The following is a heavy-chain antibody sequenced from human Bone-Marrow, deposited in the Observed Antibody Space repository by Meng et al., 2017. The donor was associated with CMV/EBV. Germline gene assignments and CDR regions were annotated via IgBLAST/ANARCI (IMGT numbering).Heavy chain of an antibody. CDR1: GFTFSNYV. CDR2: INPNSGGT. V-gene: IGHV1-2*02. Sequence: SCAASGFTFSNYVMHWVRQAPGQGLEWMGWINPNSGGTNYAQKFQGRVTMARDTSISTAYMELSRLRSDDTAVYYCARADDSSGYYGYWGQGTLVTVSS. D-gene: IGHD3-22*01. CDR3: ARADDSSGYYGY. J-gene: IGHJ4*02.